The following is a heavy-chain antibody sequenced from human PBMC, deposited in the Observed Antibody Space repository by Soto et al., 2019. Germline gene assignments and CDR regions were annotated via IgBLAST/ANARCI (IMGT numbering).Heavy chain of an antibody. CDR2: IKGDGNGA. CDR1: GFIFSNNW. V-gene: IGHV3-74*01. J-gene: IGHJ3*02. Sequence: EVQLVESGGTVVQPGGSLRLSCVASGFIFSNNWMHWVRQSPGKGLLWVSRIKGDGNGARYAESVKGRFTISRDNSKNTLFLQMNSLRADDTALYYCVREDAENRGSDGLDMWGRGTMVSVSS. CDR3: VREDAENRGSDGLDM. D-gene: IGHD3-10*01.